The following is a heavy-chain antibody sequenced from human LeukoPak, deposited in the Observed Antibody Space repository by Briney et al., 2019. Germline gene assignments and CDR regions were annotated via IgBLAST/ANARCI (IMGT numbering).Heavy chain of an antibody. Sequence: SETLSLTCTVSGGSISSYYWSWIRQPPGKGLEWIGYIYYSGSTNYNPSLKSRVTISVDTSKNQFSLKLSSVTAADTAVYYCARVPMTTVTTDDYWGQGTLVTVSS. CDR3: ARVPMTTVTTDDY. CDR2: IYYSGST. D-gene: IGHD4-11*01. CDR1: GGSISSYY. V-gene: IGHV4-59*08. J-gene: IGHJ4*02.